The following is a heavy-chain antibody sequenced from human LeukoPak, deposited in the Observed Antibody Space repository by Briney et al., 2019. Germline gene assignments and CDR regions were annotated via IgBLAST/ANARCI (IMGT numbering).Heavy chain of an antibody. D-gene: IGHD5-12*01. CDR1: GGSFSGYY. J-gene: IGHJ4*02. CDR2: INHSGST. V-gene: IGHV4-34*01. Sequence: SEALSLTCAVYGGSFSGYYWSWIRQPPGKGLEWIGEINHSGSTNYNPSLKSRVTISVDTSKNQFSLKLSSVTAADTAVYYCARAVYSGYDESPYYFDYWGQGTLVTVSS. CDR3: ARAVYSGYDESPYYFDY.